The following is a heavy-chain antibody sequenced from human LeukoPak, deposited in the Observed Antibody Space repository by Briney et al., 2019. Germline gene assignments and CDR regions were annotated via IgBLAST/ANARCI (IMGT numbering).Heavy chain of an antibody. Sequence: SVKVSCKASGGTFISYAISWVRQAPGQGLEWMGGIIPIFGTANYAQKFQGRVTITADESTSTAYMELSSLRSEDTAVYYCASLGGGYQRSISMWYFDYWGQGTLVTVSS. CDR1: GGTFISYA. CDR3: ASLGGGYQRSISMWYFDY. D-gene: IGHD1-26*01. J-gene: IGHJ4*02. CDR2: IIPIFGTA. V-gene: IGHV1-69*13.